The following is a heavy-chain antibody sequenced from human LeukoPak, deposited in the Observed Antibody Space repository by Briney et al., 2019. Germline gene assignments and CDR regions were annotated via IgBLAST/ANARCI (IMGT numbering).Heavy chain of an antibody. D-gene: IGHD6-13*01. V-gene: IGHV1-2*02. CDR1: GYIFTGYY. J-gene: IGHJ4*02. CDR2: INPNSGDT. Sequence: ASVKVSCKASGYIFTGYYMHWVRQAPGQGLEWMGWINPNSGDTNYAQKFQGRVTMTRDTSISTAYMELSRLRSDDTAVYYCARGRGSSWTLGSYWGQGTLVTVSS. CDR3: ARGRGSSWTLGSY.